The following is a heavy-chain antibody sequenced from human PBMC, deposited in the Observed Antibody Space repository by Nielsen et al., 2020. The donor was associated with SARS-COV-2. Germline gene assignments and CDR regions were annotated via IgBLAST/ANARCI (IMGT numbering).Heavy chain of an antibody. CDR3: AKDGGVIVVVPADY. CDR2: ISGSGGST. D-gene: IGHD2-2*01. V-gene: IGHV3-23*01. J-gene: IGHJ4*02. CDR1: GFTFSSYA. Sequence: GESLKISCAASGFTFSSYAMSWVRQAPGKGLEWVSAISGSGGSTYYADSVKGRFTISRDNSKNTLYLQMNSLRAEDTAVYYCAKDGGVIVVVPADYWGQGTLVTVSS.